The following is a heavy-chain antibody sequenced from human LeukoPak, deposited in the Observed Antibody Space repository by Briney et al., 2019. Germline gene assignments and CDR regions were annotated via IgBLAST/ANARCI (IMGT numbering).Heavy chain of an antibody. CDR1: GGSISSFSYY. J-gene: IGHJ4*02. Sequence: PSETLSLTCTVSGGSISSFSYYGEWVRQPPGLGLEWIGGISSSESTYYNPSLKSRTTMSVDTSKNQFSLRLNSLTAADTAVYYCARRYYGSLSYPAYFDYWGQGTLVTVSS. CDR2: ISSSEST. V-gene: IGHV4-39*01. D-gene: IGHD3-10*01. CDR3: ARRYYGSLSYPAYFDY.